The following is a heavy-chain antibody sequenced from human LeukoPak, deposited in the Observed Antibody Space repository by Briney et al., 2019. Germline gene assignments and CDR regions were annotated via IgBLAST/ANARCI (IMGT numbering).Heavy chain of an antibody. D-gene: IGHD6-19*01. Sequence: GGSLRLSCAASGFTFSSYAMSWVRQAAGKGLEWVSVIFTDGSTHYADSVKGRFIISRDNSKNTVSLQMDSLTMDDSGVYYCARDFAQAGYFDYWGLGTLV. CDR3: ARDFAQAGYFDY. V-gene: IGHV3-23*01. J-gene: IGHJ4*02. CDR2: IFTDGST. CDR1: GFTFSSYA.